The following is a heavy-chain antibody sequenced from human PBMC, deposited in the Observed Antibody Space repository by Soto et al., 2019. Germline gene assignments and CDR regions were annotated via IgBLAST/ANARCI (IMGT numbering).Heavy chain of an antibody. Sequence: SETLSLTCAVSGGSISSSDYSWSWIRQPPGKGLEWIGFIYQSGSTYYNPSLESRVTMSIDRSKNQLSLKLKSVTAADTAVYYCAREVLYYDSSGYSWDDAFDIWGQGTMVTVS. CDR2: IYQSGST. CDR3: AREVLYYDSSGYSWDDAFDI. V-gene: IGHV4-30-2*01. J-gene: IGHJ3*02. D-gene: IGHD3-22*01. CDR1: GGSISSSDYS.